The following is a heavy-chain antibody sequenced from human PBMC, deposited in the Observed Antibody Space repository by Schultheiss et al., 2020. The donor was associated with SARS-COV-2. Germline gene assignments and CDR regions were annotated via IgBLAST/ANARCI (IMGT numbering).Heavy chain of an antibody. J-gene: IGHJ6*02. Sequence: GGSLRLSCAASGFTFSSYWMHWVRQAPGKGLVWVSRINSDGSSTSYADSVKGRFTISRDNAKNSLYLQMNSLRAEDTAVYYCAREVVVVAAGMDVWGQGTTVTVSS. CDR1: GFTFSSYW. CDR2: INSDGSST. CDR3: AREVVVVAAGMDV. D-gene: IGHD2-15*01. V-gene: IGHV3-74*01.